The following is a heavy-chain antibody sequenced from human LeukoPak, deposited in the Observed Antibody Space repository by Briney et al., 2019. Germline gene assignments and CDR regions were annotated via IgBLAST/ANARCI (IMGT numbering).Heavy chain of an antibody. V-gene: IGHV1-46*04. CDR3: ARAKDMVVIDS. J-gene: IGHJ4*02. Sequence: GASVKVSCKASGHNLTSDYMHWVRQAPGQGLEWLGIIDPGGGGTTYAQKLQGRVTMTRDTSTSAVYMALSSLRSEDTAIYYCARAKDMVVIDSWGQGTLVTVSS. CDR1: GHNLTSDY. CDR2: IDPGGGGT. D-gene: IGHD3-10*01.